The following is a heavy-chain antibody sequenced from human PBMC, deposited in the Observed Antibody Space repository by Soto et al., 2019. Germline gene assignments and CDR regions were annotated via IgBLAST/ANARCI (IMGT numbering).Heavy chain of an antibody. D-gene: IGHD2-21*02. Sequence: EVQLLESGGGLIQPGGSLRLSCAASGFSISSDAMSWVRQAPGKGLEWVSGISGGGANTNYADSVKGRFAISIDNSKNTLYLQMSSLRAEDTAVYYCAKRQSGNFGPFDSWGQGTLVTVSS. V-gene: IGHV3-23*01. CDR3: AKRQSGNFGPFDS. J-gene: IGHJ4*02. CDR1: GFSISSDA. CDR2: ISGGGANT.